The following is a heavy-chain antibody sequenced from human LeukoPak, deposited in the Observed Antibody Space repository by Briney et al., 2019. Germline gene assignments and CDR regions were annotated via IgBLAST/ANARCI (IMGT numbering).Heavy chain of an antibody. CDR3: ARGNSSSWPLDY. J-gene: IGHJ4*02. Sequence: MSSETLSLTCTVSGGSISSASYYWSWVRQPAGKGLEWIGRVYSSGSTNYNPPLKSRLTMSVDTSKSQFSLNLNSVTAADTAVYYCARGNSSSWPLDYWGQGTLVTVSS. CDR1: GGSISSASYY. D-gene: IGHD2/OR15-2a*01. CDR2: VYSSGST. V-gene: IGHV4-61*02.